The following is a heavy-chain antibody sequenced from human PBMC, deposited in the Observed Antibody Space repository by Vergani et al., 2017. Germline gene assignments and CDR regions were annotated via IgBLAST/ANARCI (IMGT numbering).Heavy chain of an antibody. D-gene: IGHD3-10*01. Sequence: QVQLQESGPGLVKPSQTLSLTCTVSGGSISSDNYYWSWIRQHPGKGLEWIGYIYYSGSTYYNPSLKSRVTISVDMSKNQFSLKLSSVTAADTAVYYCARGVYYYGSGSFDYWGQGTLVTVSS. CDR3: ARGVYYYGSGSFDY. J-gene: IGHJ4*02. CDR2: IYYSGST. CDR1: GGSISSDNYY. V-gene: IGHV4-31*03.